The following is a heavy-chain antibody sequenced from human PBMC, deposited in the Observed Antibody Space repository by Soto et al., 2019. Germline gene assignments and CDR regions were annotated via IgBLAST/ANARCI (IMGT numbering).Heavy chain of an antibody. J-gene: IGHJ5*02. V-gene: IGHV3-21*01. CDR1: GFTFRSFT. Sequence: GGSLRLSCAASGFTFRSFTMNWVRQAPGKGLEWVSTISSSSAYIYYTDALRGRFTISRDNAKNSLHLQMNSLRAEDTAVYYCTRDASRDSSARGWFDPWGPGTLVTVPQ. CDR2: ISSSSAYI. CDR3: TRDASRDSSARGWFDP. D-gene: IGHD6-13*01.